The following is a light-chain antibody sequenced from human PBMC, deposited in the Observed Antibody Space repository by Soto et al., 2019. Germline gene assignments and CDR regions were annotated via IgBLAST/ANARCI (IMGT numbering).Light chain of an antibody. CDR2: EVS. CDR3: TSYTSSSTIDV. V-gene: IGLV2-14*01. CDR1: SSDVGGYNY. Sequence: QSVLTQPASVSGSPGQSITISCTGTSSDVGGYNYVSWYQQHPGKAPKLMIYEVSNRPLGVPNRFSGSKSGNTASLTISGLQAEDEADYYCTSYTSSSTIDVLGNGTKVT. J-gene: IGLJ1*01.